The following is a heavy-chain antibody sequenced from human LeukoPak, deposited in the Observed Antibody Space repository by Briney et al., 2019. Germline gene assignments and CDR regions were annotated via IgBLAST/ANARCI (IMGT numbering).Heavy chain of an antibody. CDR1: GGSISSYD. CDR2: IYYSGST. V-gene: IGHV4-59*08. Sequence: SETLSLTCTVSGGSISSYDWSWIRQPPGKGLEWIGYIYYSGSTNYNPSLKSRVTISVDTSKNQFSLKLSSVTAADTAVYYCARLAIVGATTFDYWGQGTLVTVSS. J-gene: IGHJ4*02. CDR3: ARLAIVGATTFDY. D-gene: IGHD1-26*01.